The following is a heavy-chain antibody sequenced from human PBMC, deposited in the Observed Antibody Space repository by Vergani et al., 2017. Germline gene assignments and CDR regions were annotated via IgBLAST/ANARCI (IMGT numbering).Heavy chain of an antibody. CDR2: ISGSGGST. CDR1: GFTFNISP. CDR3: AKKGYDYVWGTPDY. V-gene: IGHV3-23*01. D-gene: IGHD3-16*01. Sequence: EVQLLESGGGLVQPGGSLTLSCPSSGFTFNISPISWVRQAPGKGLEWVSAISGSGGSTYYAESVKGRFTISRDNSYNTLYLQMDSLRVEDTAVYYCAKKGYDYVWGTPDYWGQGTLVTVSS. J-gene: IGHJ4*02.